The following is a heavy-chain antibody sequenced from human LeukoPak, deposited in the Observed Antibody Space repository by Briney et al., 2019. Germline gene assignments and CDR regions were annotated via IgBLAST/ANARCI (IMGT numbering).Heavy chain of an antibody. CDR2: IIPIFGTA. D-gene: IGHD4-11*01. CDR3: ARGPYSNYVFYFDY. CDR1: GGTFSSYA. J-gene: IGHJ4*02. V-gene: IGHV1-69*05. Sequence: ASVKVSCKASGGTFSSYAISWVRQAPGQGLEWMGGIIPIFGTANYAQKLQGRVTITTDESTSTAYMELSSLRSEDTAVYYCARGPYSNYVFYFDYWGQGTLVTV.